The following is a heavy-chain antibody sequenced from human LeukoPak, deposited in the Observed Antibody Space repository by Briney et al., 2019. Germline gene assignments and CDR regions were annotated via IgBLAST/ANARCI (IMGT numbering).Heavy chain of an antibody. Sequence: PGGSLRLSCADSGFTFSRYWMHWLRQTPGKGLVWVSCISADGSVTRYADSVKGRFTISRDNTKSTLYLQMHSLTAEDTAVYYGATAGGGDGRMGFDSWGQGALVTVSS. D-gene: IGHD2-21*01. CDR1: GFTFSRYW. CDR3: ATAGGGDGRMGFDS. CDR2: ISADGSVT. J-gene: IGHJ5*01. V-gene: IGHV3-74*01.